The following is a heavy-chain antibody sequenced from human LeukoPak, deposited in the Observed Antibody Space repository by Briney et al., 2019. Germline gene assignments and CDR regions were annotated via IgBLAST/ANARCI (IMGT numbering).Heavy chain of an antibody. Sequence: PGGSLRLSCAASGFTFSSYAMSWVRQAPGKGLEWVSAISGSGGSTYYADSVKGRSTISRDNSKNTLYLQMNSLRAEDTAVYYWAKDASCSDTSCYGERPAYWGQGTLVTVSS. CDR3: AKDASCSDTSCYGERPAY. CDR2: ISGSGGST. J-gene: IGHJ4*02. V-gene: IGHV3-23*01. CDR1: GFTFSSYA. D-gene: IGHD2-2*01.